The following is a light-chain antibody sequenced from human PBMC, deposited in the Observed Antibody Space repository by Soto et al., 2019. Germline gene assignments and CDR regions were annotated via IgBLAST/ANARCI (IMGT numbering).Light chain of an antibody. CDR1: QSISSY. Sequence: DIQMTQSPSSLSASIGDRVTITGRASQSISSYLNWFQQKPGEAPKLLIQAVSSLQSGVPSRFSGSGSGTDFTLTINSLQPEDFAVYYCQQSYSAPVTFGQGTKL. V-gene: IGKV1-39*01. J-gene: IGKJ2*01. CDR2: AVS. CDR3: QQSYSAPVT.